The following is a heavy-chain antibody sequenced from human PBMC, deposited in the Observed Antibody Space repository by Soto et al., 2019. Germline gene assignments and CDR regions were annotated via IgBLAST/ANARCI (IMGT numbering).Heavy chain of an antibody. D-gene: IGHD2-2*01. Sequence: PSETLFLTCAVSGGSISSGGYSWSWIRQPPGKGLEWIGYIYYGSTYYNPSLKSRVTISVDRSKNQFSLKLSSVTAADTAVYYCARVPDRWGQGTLDTVS. CDR3: ARVPDR. J-gene: IGHJ5*02. V-gene: IGHV4-30-2*01. CDR2: IYYGST. CDR1: GGSISSGGYS.